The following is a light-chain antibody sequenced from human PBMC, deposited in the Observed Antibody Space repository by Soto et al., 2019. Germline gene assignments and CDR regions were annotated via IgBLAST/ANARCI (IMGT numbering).Light chain of an antibody. CDR2: DVT. J-gene: IGLJ2*01. Sequence: QSALTQPASVSASPGQSITISCTGTSSDIGNYNFVSWYQQHPGKAPKLLIYDVTNRPSGVSNLFSGSKSGSTASPTISGLQEEDEADYCCSSTTSTTTFVFGGGTKLTVL. CDR1: SSDIGNYNF. V-gene: IGLV2-14*03. CDR3: SSTTSTTTFV.